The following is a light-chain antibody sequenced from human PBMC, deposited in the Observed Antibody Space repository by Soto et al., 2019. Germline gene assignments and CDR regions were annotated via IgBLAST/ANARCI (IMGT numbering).Light chain of an antibody. Sequence: EIVLTQSPGTLSLSPGERATLSCRASQSVSSRSLAWFQQKPGQAPRLLIYAASSRATGIPYRFIGSGFGTDFTLTISRLEPEDFAVYYCQQYGSSPWTFGQGTKVEIK. J-gene: IGKJ1*01. V-gene: IGKV3-20*01. CDR1: QSVSSRS. CDR2: AAS. CDR3: QQYGSSPWT.